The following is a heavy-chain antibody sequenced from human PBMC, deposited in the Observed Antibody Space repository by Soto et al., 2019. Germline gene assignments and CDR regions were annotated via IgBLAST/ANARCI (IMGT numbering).Heavy chain of an antibody. J-gene: IGHJ6*02. CDR1: GGSISSYY. Sequence: QVQLQESRPGLVKPSETLSLTCTVSGGSISSYYWSWIRQPPGKGLEWIGYIYYSGSTNYNPSLKSRVTISVDTSKNQFSLKLSSVTAADTAVYYCARDAGNYYYYGMDVWGQGTTVTVSS. V-gene: IGHV4-59*01. CDR3: ARDAGNYYYYGMDV. CDR2: IYYSGST.